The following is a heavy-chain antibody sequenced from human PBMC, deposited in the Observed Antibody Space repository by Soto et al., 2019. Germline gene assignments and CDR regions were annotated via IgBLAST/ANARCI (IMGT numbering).Heavy chain of an antibody. J-gene: IGHJ5*02. CDR2: IYYSGST. CDR3: ATLYSSSWYAVPYWFDP. D-gene: IGHD6-13*01. V-gene: IGHV4-39*01. Sequence: SETLSLTCTVSGGSISSSSYYWGWIRQPPGKGLEWIGSIYYSGSTYYNPSLKSRVTISVDTSKNQFSLKLSSVAAADTAVYYCATLYSSSWYAVPYWFDPWGQGTLVTV. CDR1: GGSISSSSYY.